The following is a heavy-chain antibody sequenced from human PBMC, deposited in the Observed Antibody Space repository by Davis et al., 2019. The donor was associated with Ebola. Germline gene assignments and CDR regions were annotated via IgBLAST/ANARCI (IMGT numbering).Heavy chain of an antibody. D-gene: IGHD3-9*01. CDR1: GFTFSSYS. V-gene: IGHV3-48*02. CDR3: ASKPPGYFDWLFDY. CDR2: ISSSSSTI. Sequence: GESLKISCAASGFTFSSYSMNWVRQAPGKGLEWVSYISSSSSTIYYADSVKGRFTISRDNAKNSLYLQMNSLRDEDTAVYYCASKPPGYFDWLFDYWGQGTLVTVSS. J-gene: IGHJ4*02.